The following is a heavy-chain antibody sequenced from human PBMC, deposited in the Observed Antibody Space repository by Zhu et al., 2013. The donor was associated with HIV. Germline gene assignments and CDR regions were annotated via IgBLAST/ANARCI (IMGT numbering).Heavy chain of an antibody. V-gene: IGHV1-46*01. CDR2: INPSGGST. D-gene: IGHD3-22*01. CDR3: AGESSYYYDSSGSYAFDI. CDR1: GGSFSHYA. Sequence: QVTVMQSEAVVKKPGSSVRVSCKSAGGSFSHYAMNWVRQAPGQGFEWMGIINPSGGSTSYAQKFQGRVTMTRDTSTSTVYMELSSLRSEDTAVYYCAGESSYYYDSSGSYAFDIVGPKDKCHRLF. J-gene: IGHJ3*02.